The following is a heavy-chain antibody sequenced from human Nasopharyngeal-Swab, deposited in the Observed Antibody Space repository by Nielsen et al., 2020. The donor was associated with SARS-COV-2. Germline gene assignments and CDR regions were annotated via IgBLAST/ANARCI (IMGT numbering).Heavy chain of an antibody. CDR1: CFLFSFYV. D-gene: IGHD3-3*01. Sequence: GESPNTSCASPCFLFSFYVLHLVRPATRKGPELVLAIRTACDTYYPGTVKGRFTISRENAKNSLYLQMNSLRAGDTAVYYCARWGGYVFSGYYCYGMDVWGQGTTVTVSS. J-gene: IGHJ6*02. CDR3: ARWGGYVFSGYYCYGMDV. V-gene: IGHV3-13*01. CDR2: IRTACDT.